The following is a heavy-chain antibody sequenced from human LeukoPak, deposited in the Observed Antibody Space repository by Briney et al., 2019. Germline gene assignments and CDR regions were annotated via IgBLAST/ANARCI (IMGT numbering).Heavy chain of an antibody. CDR3: ARDRGYYDSGGYLGLVGAFDI. Sequence: SETLSLTCTVSGGSISSYYWSWIRQPPGKGLEWIGYIYYSGSTNYNPSLKSRVTISVDTSKNQFSLKLSSVTAADTAVYYCARDRGYYDSGGYLGLVGAFDIWGQGTMVTVSS. D-gene: IGHD3-22*01. V-gene: IGHV4-59*01. CDR1: GGSISSYY. CDR2: IYYSGST. J-gene: IGHJ3*02.